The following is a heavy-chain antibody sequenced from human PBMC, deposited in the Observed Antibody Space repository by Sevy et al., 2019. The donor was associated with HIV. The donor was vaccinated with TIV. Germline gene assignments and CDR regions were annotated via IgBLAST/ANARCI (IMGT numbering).Heavy chain of an antibody. CDR2: IGTAGDP. D-gene: IGHD6-13*01. J-gene: IGHJ4*02. V-gene: IGHV3-13*05. CDR3: ARAPTTGYSSSWPIDY. CDR1: GFTFSSYD. Sequence: GGSLRLSCAASGFTFSSYDMHWVRQATGKGLEWVSAIGTAGDPYYPGSVKGRFTISRENAKNSLYLQMNILRAGDTAVYYGARAPTTGYSSSWPIDYWGQGTLVTVSS.